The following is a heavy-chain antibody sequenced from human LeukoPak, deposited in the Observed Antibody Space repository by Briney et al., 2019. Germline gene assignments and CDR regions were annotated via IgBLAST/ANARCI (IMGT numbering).Heavy chain of an antibody. J-gene: IGHJ4*02. V-gene: IGHV1-69*04. D-gene: IGHD3-10*01. CDR1: GGTFSSYA. CDR2: IIPILGIA. CDR3: ARMRYYYGSGSYSIDY. Sequence: SVKVSCKASGGTFSSYAISWVRQAPGQGLEWMGRIIPILGIANYAEKFQGRVTITADKSTSTAYMELSSLRSEDPAVYYCARMRYYYGSGSYSIDYWGQGTLVTVSS.